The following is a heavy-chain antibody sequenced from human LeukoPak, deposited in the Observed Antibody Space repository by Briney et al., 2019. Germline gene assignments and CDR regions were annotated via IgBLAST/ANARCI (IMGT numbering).Heavy chain of an antibody. CDR3: ARDRRDGYNYGIFDY. CDR1: GFTFDDYA. Sequence: GGSLRLSCAASGFTFDDYAMHWVRQVPGKGLEWVSVIYSGGSTYYADSVKGRFTISRDNSKNTLYLQMNSLRAEDTAVYYCARDRRDGYNYGIFDYWGQGTLVTVSS. D-gene: IGHD5-24*01. V-gene: IGHV3-66*02. J-gene: IGHJ4*02. CDR2: IYSGGST.